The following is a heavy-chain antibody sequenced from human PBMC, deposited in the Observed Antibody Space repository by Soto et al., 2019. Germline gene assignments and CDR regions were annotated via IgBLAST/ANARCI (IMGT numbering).Heavy chain of an antibody. CDR2: IYYSGST. J-gene: IGHJ6*02. CDR1: GGSISSSSYY. D-gene: IGHD6-6*01. CDR3: ARGSSIAGLYYGMDV. V-gene: IGHV4-39*07. Sequence: SETLSLTCTVSGGSISSSSYYWGWIRQPPGKGLEWIGSIYYSGSTYYNPSLKSRVTISLDTSKNQFSLKLSSVTAADTAVYYCARGSSIAGLYYGMDVRGQGTTVTVSS.